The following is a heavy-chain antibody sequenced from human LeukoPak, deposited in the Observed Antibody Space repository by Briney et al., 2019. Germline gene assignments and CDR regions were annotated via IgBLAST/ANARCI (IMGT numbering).Heavy chain of an antibody. CDR3: ARDRARYYYYMDV. Sequence: ASVKVSCKASGYTFTGYYMHWVRQAPGQGLEWMGWINPNSGGTNYAQKFQGRVTMTRDTSISTAYMELSRLRSDDTAAYYCARDRARYYYYMDVWGKGTTVTVSS. CDR1: GYTFTGYY. V-gene: IGHV1-2*02. J-gene: IGHJ6*03. CDR2: INPNSGGT.